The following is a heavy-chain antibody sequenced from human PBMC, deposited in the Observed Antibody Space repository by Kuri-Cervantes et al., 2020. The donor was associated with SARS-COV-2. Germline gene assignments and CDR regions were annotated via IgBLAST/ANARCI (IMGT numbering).Heavy chain of an antibody. CDR2: INQSGST. V-gene: IGHV4-34*01. CDR1: GLTFSSYW. J-gene: IGHJ6*03. D-gene: IGHD3-3*01. Sequence: GSLRLSCAASGLTFSSYWMSWVRQPPGKGLEWIGEINQSGSTSYSPSLKSRLTISVDTSENQFSLKLSSVTAADTAVYYCARGRGGYYMGGYYFYSMDVWGKGTTVTVSS. CDR3: ARGRGGYYMGGYYFYSMDV.